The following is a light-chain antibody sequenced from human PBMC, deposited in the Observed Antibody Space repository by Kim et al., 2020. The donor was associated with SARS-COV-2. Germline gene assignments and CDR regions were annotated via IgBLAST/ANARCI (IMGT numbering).Light chain of an antibody. Sequence: APGKTATITCGGNNIGTKSVHWYQQKPGQAPILVIFFDSDRTSVIPERFSGSNSGNTAALTISRVEAGDEADYFCQVWDSASDQWVFGGGTQLTVL. CDR3: QVWDSASDQWV. CDR2: FDS. J-gene: IGLJ3*02. V-gene: IGLV3-21*01. CDR1: NIGTKS.